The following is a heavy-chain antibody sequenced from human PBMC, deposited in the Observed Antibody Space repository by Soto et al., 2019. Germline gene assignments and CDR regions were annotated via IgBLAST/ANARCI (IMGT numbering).Heavy chain of an antibody. CDR3: AKDASCYSCGA. CDR1: GGSISSSNFY. V-gene: IGHV4-39*01. J-gene: IGHJ4*02. Sequence: PSETLSLTCAVSGGSISSSNFYWGWFRQSPGKGLEWIGSIHYGGSTYYNPSLKSRITISVDTSKNQFSLNLSSVTAADTAVYYCAKDASCYSCGAWGQGVPVTVSS. CDR2: IHYGGST. D-gene: IGHD2-15*01.